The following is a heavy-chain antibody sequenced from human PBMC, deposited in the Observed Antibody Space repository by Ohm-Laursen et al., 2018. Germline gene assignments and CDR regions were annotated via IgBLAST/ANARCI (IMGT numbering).Heavy chain of an antibody. CDR2: ISWNSGSI. J-gene: IGHJ4*02. V-gene: IGHV3-9*01. CDR3: ARHPSHYDVLTGHFEY. D-gene: IGHD3-9*01. Sequence: SLRLSCAASGFTFDDYAMHWVRQAPGKGLEWVSGISWNSGSIGYADSVKGRLTISRDNAKNSLYLQMNSLRAEDTAVYYRARHPSHYDVLTGHFEYWGQGTLVTVSS. CDR1: GFTFDDYA.